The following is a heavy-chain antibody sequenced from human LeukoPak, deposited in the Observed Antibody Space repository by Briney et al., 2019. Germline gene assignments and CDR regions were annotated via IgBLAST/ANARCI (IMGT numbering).Heavy chain of an antibody. CDR2: ISASGGTT. CDR1: GFTFGDYA. V-gene: IGHV3-23*01. J-gene: IGHJ5*01. D-gene: IGHD2-2*01. CDR3: AKEPREYCSSTSCPNWFDS. Sequence: GRSLRLSCTASGFTFGDYAMSWVRQAPGKGLEWVSAISASGGTTYYADSVKGRFTISRDNSENTLFLQMNSLRAEDTAVYYCAKEPREYCSSTSCPNWFDSWGQGTLVTVSS.